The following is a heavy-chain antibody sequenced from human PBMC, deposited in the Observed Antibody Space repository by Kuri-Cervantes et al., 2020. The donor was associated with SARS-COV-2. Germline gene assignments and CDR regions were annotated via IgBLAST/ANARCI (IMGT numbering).Heavy chain of an antibody. Sequence: ASVKVSCKSSGYTFTSYGISWVRQAPGQGLEWMGWISAYNGNTNYAQKFQGRVTMTTDTSTSTAYMELRSLRSDDTAVYYCARSLVVPAANWFDPWGQGTLVTVSS. CDR1: GYTFTSYG. V-gene: IGHV1-18*01. D-gene: IGHD2-2*01. CDR2: ISAYNGNT. J-gene: IGHJ5*02. CDR3: ARSLVVPAANWFDP.